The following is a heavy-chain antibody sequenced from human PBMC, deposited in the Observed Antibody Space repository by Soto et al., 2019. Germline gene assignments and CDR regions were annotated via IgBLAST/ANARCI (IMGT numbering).Heavy chain of an antibody. Sequence: QVQLVQYGAEVKKPGSSVKVSCKASGGTFSSYGISWVRQAPGQGLEWMGGIIPMFGTTKYAQKFQGRLTITADEYTSTAYMELSSLRSGDTAVYYCARGVVVVAASQLGWFDPWGQGTLVTVSS. CDR3: ARGVVVVAASQLGWFDP. V-gene: IGHV1-69*01. D-gene: IGHD2-15*01. CDR1: GGTFSSYG. CDR2: IIPMFGTT. J-gene: IGHJ5*02.